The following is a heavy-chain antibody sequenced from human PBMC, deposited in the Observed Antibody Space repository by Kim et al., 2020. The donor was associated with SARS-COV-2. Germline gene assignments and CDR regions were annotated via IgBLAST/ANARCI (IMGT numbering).Heavy chain of an antibody. CDR1: GGTFSSYA. CDR3: SRYQCVAVCHGRFGY. Sequence: SVKVSCKASGGTFSSYAISWVRQATGQGLEWMGGINPNIGTASYAQKFQGRVTITANASTSTAYMELSSLRSEDTAVYYCSRYQCVAVCHGRFGYWGQGALVTVSS. D-gene: IGHD2-2*01. CDR2: INPNIGTA. V-gene: IGHV1-69*13. J-gene: IGHJ4*02.